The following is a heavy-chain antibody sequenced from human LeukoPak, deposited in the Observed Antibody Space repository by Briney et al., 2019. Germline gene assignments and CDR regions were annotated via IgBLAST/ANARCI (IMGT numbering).Heavy chain of an antibody. V-gene: IGHV7-4-1*02. Sequence: GAPVKVSCKASGYTFTSYAMNWVRQAPGQGLEWMGWINTNTGNPTYAQGFTGRFVFSLDTSVSTAYLQISSLKAEDTAVYYCARGSGSLGYNWFDPWGQETLVTVSS. CDR3: ARGSGSLGYNWFDP. CDR2: INTNTGNP. CDR1: GYTFTSYA. J-gene: IGHJ5*02. D-gene: IGHD3-16*01.